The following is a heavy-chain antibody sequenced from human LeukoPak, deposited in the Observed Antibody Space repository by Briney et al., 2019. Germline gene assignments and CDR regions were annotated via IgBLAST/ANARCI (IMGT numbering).Heavy chain of an antibody. CDR1: GYTFTGYY. J-gene: IGHJ5*02. CDR2: INPNSGGT. V-gene: IGHV1-2*02. Sequence: ASVKVSCKASGYTFTGYYMHWVRQARGQGLEWMGWINPNSGGTNYAQKYQGRVTMTRDTSISTAYMELSRLRSDDTAVYYCAKPRYDFWSGYTLDPWGQGTLVTVSS. D-gene: IGHD3-3*01. CDR3: AKPRYDFWSGYTLDP.